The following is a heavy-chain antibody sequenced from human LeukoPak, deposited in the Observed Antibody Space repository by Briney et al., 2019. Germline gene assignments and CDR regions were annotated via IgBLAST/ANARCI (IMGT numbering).Heavy chain of an antibody. CDR1: GFTFSSYA. D-gene: IGHD2-15*01. CDR3: ARDQLVAATHYFDY. V-gene: IGHV3-30*04. Sequence: PGGSLRLSCAASGFTFSSYAMHWVRQAPGKGLEWVAVISYDGSKKYYADSVKGRFTISRDNSNITLYLQMNSLRAEDMAVYYCARDQLVAATHYFDYWGQGTLVTVTS. J-gene: IGHJ4*02. CDR2: ISYDGSKK.